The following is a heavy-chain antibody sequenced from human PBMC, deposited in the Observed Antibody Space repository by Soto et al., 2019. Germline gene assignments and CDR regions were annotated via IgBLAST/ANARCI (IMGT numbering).Heavy chain of an antibody. Sequence: SETLSLTCAVYGGSFSGYYWSWIRQPPGKGLEWIGEINHSGSTNYNPSLKSRVTISVDTSKSQFSLKLSSVTAADTAVYYCARGSGWFGIDYWGQGTLVTVSS. V-gene: IGHV4-34*01. D-gene: IGHD6-19*01. CDR2: INHSGST. J-gene: IGHJ4*02. CDR3: ARGSGWFGIDY. CDR1: GGSFSGYY.